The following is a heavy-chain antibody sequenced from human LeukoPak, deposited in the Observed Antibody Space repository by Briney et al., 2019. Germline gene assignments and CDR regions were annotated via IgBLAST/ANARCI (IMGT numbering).Heavy chain of an antibody. J-gene: IGHJ4*02. Sequence: GESLKISCKGSGYSFTSYWISWVRQMPGKGLEWMGRIDPSDSYTNYSPSFQGHVIISTDKSISTAYLQWSSLKASDTAMYFCARQEAGSYGYFDYWGQGTLVTVSS. V-gene: IGHV5-10-1*01. D-gene: IGHD5-18*01. CDR3: ARQEAGSYGYFDY. CDR1: GYSFTSYW. CDR2: IDPSDSYT.